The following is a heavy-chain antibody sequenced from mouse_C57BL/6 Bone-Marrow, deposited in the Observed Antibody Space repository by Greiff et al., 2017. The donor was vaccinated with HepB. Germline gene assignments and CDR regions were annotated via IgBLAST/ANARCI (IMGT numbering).Heavy chain of an antibody. CDR1: GFTFSSYG. V-gene: IGHV5-6*01. CDR2: ISSGGSYT. CDR3: ARQGYYGSSYMAWFAY. D-gene: IGHD1-1*01. J-gene: IGHJ3*01. Sequence: EVKLMESGGDLVKPGGSLKLSCAASGFTFSSYGMSWVRQTPDKRLEWVATISSGGSYTYYPDSVKGRFTISRDNATNTLYLQMSSLKSEDTAMYYCARQGYYGSSYMAWFAYWGQGTLVTVSA.